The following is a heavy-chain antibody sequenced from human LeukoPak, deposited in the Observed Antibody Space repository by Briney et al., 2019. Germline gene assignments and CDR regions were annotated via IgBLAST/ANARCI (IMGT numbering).Heavy chain of an antibody. D-gene: IGHD6-13*01. Sequence: PGGSLRLSCAASGFIFSTYSMNWVRQAPGKGLEWVSSISSSGRHIYYADSVKGRFTISRDNVRNSLYLQMNSLRAEDTAVYYCARVAEAAAFDYWGQGTLVTVSS. V-gene: IGHV3-21*01. CDR2: ISSSGRHI. CDR1: GFIFSTYS. J-gene: IGHJ4*02. CDR3: ARVAEAAAFDY.